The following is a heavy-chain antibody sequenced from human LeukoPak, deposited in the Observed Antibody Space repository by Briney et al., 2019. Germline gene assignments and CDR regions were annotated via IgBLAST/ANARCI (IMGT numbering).Heavy chain of an antibody. J-gene: IGHJ5*02. D-gene: IGHD6-6*01. CDR3: AKVLPPASPYNWFDP. CDR2: IYHSGST. Sequence: PSETLSLTCTVSGYSISSGYYWGWIRQPPGKGLEWIGSIYHSGSTYYNPSLKSRVTISVDTSMNQFSLKLSSVTAADTAVYYCAKVLPPASPYNWFDPWGQGTLVTVSS. V-gene: IGHV4-38-2*02. CDR1: GYSISSGYY.